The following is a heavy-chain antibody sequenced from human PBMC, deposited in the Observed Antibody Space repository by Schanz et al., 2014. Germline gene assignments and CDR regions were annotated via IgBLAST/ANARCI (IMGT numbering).Heavy chain of an antibody. J-gene: IGHJ4*02. D-gene: IGHD6-13*01. CDR2: ISFDGRNT. Sequence: QVQLVESGGGVVQPGRSLRLSCAASGFTFSNHGMHWVRQSPGKGLEWVGFISFDGRNTGYAHSVKGRFTISRDNSKNSVNLQMNSLRAEDTAVYYCAKEKEEVAADGSCFDYWGQGTLVTVSS. CDR1: GFTFSNHG. CDR3: AKEKEEVAADGSCFDY. V-gene: IGHV3-30*18.